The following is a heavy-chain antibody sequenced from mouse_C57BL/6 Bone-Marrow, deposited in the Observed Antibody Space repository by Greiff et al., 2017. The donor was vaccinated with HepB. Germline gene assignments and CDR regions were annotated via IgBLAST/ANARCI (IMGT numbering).Heavy chain of an antibody. CDR2: IDPEDGET. J-gene: IGHJ4*01. V-gene: IGHV14-2*01. D-gene: IGHD3-2*02. CDR3: ARDSSGYDYAMDY. CDR1: GFNIKDYY. Sequence: VQLQQSGAELVKPGASVKLSCTASGFNIKDYYMHWVKQRTEQGLEWIGRIDPEDGETKYAPNFQGKATITADTSSNTAYLQRSSLTSEDTAVYYCARDSSGYDYAMDYWGQGTSVTVSA.